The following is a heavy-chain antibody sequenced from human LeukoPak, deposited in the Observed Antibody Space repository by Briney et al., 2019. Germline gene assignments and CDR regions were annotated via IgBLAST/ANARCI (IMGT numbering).Heavy chain of an antibody. J-gene: IGHJ1*01. CDR1: GFTFSTYS. Sequence: GGSLRLSCAASGFTFSTYSMNWVRQAPGKGLEWVSSIINSSSYIYYADSVNVRFTISRDNAKNSLYLQMNSLRAEDTAVYYCARGPRNSSSYQYFQHWGQGTLVTVSS. V-gene: IGHV3-21*01. CDR2: IINSSSYI. CDR3: ARGPRNSSSYQYFQH. D-gene: IGHD6-13*01.